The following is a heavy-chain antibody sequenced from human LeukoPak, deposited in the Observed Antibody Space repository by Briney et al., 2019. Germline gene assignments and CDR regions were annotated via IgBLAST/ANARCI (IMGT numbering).Heavy chain of an antibody. CDR2: ISSSGTTI. V-gene: IGHV3-11*04. CDR3: ARQAVARPFDL. J-gene: IGHJ3*01. CDR1: GFTFSDYY. Sequence: GGSLRLSCAASGFTFSDYYMSWIRQAPGKGLEWLSYISSSGTTIFYSDSVKGRFTISRDNAQSSLYLQMNSLRAGDTAVYYCARQAVARPFDLWGQGTMVAVSS.